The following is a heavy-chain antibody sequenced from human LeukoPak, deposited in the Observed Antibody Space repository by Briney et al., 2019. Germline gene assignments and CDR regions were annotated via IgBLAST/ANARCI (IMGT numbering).Heavy chain of an antibody. D-gene: IGHD3-10*01. CDR3: AKVVTMVRGPPDY. CDR1: GFTFSSYG. CDR2: ISGSGGST. Sequence: GGTLRLSCAASGFTFSSYGMSWVRQAPGKGLEWVSAISGSGGSTYYADSVKGRFTISRDNSKNTPYLQMNSLRAEDTAVYYCAKVVTMVRGPPDYWGQGTLVTVSS. V-gene: IGHV3-23*01. J-gene: IGHJ4*02.